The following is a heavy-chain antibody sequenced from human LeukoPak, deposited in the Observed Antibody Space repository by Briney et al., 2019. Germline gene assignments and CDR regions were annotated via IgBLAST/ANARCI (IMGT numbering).Heavy chain of an antibody. CDR1: TGSVSSGSYD. V-gene: IGHV4-61*01. CDR2: IYYSGST. Sequence: PSETLSLTCTVYTGSVSSGSYDWHWLRQPPGKGREWIGYIYYSGSTNYNPSLKSRVTISVDTSKNQFSLKLSSVTAADTAVYYCARDPPVGGYFSGGIDVWGQGTTVTVSS. J-gene: IGHJ6*02. D-gene: IGHD2-15*01. CDR3: ARDPPVGGYFSGGIDV.